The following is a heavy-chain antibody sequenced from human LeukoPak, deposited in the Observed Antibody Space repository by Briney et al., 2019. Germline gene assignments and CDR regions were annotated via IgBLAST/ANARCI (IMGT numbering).Heavy chain of an antibody. Sequence: ASVKVSCKASGYTFTGYYMHWVRQAPGQGLEWMGWINPNSGGTNYAQKFQGRVTMTRDTSISTAYMELSRLRSDDTAVYYCARAAVAVVAATSYNWFDPWGQGTLVTVSS. CDR3: ARAAVAVVAATSYNWFDP. CDR1: GYTFTGYY. J-gene: IGHJ5*02. D-gene: IGHD2-15*01. V-gene: IGHV1-2*02. CDR2: INPNSGGT.